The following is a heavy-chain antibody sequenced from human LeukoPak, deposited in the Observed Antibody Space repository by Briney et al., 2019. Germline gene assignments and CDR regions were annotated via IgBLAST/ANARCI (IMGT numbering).Heavy chain of an antibody. CDR2: IFYSGST. J-gene: IGHJ5*02. Sequence: PSETLSLTCTVSGGSISSGSYYWGWVRQPPGKALEWIGNIFYSGSTYYSPSLKSRVTISVDTSKNQFSLKLSSVTAADTAVYYCAREGSRFLLYNWFDPWGQGTLVTVSS. D-gene: IGHD3-16*01. CDR1: GGSISSGSYY. V-gene: IGHV4-39*07. CDR3: AREGSRFLLYNWFDP.